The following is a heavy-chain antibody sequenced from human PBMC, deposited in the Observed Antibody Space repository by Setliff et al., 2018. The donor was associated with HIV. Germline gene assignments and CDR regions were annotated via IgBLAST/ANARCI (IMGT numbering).Heavy chain of an antibody. CDR3: AKARSEYQLMPWYYYMDV. CDR2: IGSGSSLK. CDR1: GFTFSRYS. D-gene: IGHD6-6*01. Sequence: LRLSCAASGFTFSRYSMSWVRQAPGKGLEWVSYIGSGSSLKSYADSVKGRFTISRDNAKNSLYLQMNSLRADDTAVYHCAKARSEYQLMPWYYYMDVWGQGTTVTVSS. V-gene: IGHV3-21*05. J-gene: IGHJ6*03.